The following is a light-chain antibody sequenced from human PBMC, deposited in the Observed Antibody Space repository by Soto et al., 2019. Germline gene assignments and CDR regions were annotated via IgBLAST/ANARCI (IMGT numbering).Light chain of an antibody. Sequence: DIQMTQSPSSLSASVGDRVTITCQASQDISNYLNWYQQKPGKAPKLLIYDASNLETGVPSRFHGTGSGTAFPFTISSLRPEDIAADYRQLDYNLPYTLGQGTKLQLK. J-gene: IGKJ2*01. CDR3: QLDYNLPYT. CDR2: DAS. V-gene: IGKV1-33*01. CDR1: QDISNY.